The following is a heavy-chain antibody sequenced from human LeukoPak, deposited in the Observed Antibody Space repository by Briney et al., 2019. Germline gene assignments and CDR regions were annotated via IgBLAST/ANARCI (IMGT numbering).Heavy chain of an antibody. V-gene: IGHV4-39*07. CDR2: IYYSGST. Sequence: SETLSLTCTVSGGSISSSSYYWGWIRQPPGKGLEWIGSIYYSGSTYYNPSLKSRVTISVDRSKNQFSLKLSSVTAADTAVYYCARFAAMGATPTFDYWGQGTLVTVSS. CDR1: GGSISSSSYY. J-gene: IGHJ4*02. D-gene: IGHD1-26*01. CDR3: ARFAAMGATPTFDY.